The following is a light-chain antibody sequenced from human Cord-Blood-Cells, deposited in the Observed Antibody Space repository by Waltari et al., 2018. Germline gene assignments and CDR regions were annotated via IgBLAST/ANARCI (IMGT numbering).Light chain of an antibody. CDR2: RDG. V-gene: IGLV3-9*01. CDR1: NSRSTN. CDR3: QVWDSSTVV. Sequence: SYELTQPLSVSVALGQTARITCGGNNSRSTNVHWYQQKPGQAPVLVIYRDGNRPSGIPERFSGSNSGNTATLTISRAQAGDEADYYCQVWDSSTVVFGGGTKLTVL. J-gene: IGLJ2*01.